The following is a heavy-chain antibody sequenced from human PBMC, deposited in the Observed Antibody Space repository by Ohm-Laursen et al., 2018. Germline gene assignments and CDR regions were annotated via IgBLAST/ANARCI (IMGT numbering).Heavy chain of an antibody. CDR3: AREGGYDSPGNYYGMDV. J-gene: IGHJ6*02. V-gene: IGHV3-48*03. Sequence: SLRLSCAASGFNFNTYEVNWVRQAPEKGLEWVSYIGSGYTPHYADSVKGRFTISRDNAKNSLYLQMTSLTAEDTAVYYCAREGGYDSPGNYYGMDVWGQGTTVTVSS. D-gene: IGHD5-12*01. CDR2: IGSGYTP. CDR1: GFNFNTYE.